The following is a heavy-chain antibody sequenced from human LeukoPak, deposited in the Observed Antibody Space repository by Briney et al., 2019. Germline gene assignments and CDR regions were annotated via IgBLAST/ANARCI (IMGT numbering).Heavy chain of an antibody. D-gene: IGHD3-22*01. CDR3: ASLAGDYYDSSGYYFIDY. Sequence: GGSLRLSCAASGFAFSSYSMNWVRQAPGKGLEWVSSISSSSSYIYHADSVKGRFTISRDNAKNSLYLQMNSLRAEDTAVYYCASLAGDYYDSSGYYFIDYWGQGTLVTVSS. CDR1: GFAFSSYS. J-gene: IGHJ4*02. CDR2: ISSSSSYI. V-gene: IGHV3-21*01.